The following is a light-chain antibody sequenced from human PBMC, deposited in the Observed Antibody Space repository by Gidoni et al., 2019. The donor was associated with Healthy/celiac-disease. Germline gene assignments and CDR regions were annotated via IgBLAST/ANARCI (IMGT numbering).Light chain of an antibody. V-gene: IGLV2-14*01. J-gene: IGLJ2*01. CDR2: DVS. Sequence: QSALTQPASVSGSPGQSITISCTGTSSDVGGYNYVSWYQQHPGKAPTLMIYDVSNRPSGVSNRFSGSKSGNTASLTISGLQAEDEADYYCSSYTSSSLVVFGGGTKLTVI. CDR3: SSYTSSSLVV. CDR1: SSDVGGYNY.